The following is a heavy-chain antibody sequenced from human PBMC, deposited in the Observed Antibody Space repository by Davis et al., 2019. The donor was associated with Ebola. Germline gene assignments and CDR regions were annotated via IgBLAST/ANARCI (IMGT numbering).Heavy chain of an antibody. CDR1: GFTFRNYA. V-gene: IGHV3-30*04. CDR3: ARAVFHEVLDY. CDR2: VSHSEREK. J-gene: IGHJ4*02. D-gene: IGHD3-3*01. Sequence: PGGSLRLSCAASGFTFRNYAMHWVRQAPGKGLEWVAVVSHSEREKFYADSVKDRFTISRDNSDNTLYLQMNSLTADDTAVYYCARAVFHEVLDYWGQGTPVTVSS.